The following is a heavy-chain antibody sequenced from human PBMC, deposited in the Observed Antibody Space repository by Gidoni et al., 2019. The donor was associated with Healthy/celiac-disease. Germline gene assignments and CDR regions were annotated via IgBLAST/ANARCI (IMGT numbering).Heavy chain of an antibody. J-gene: IGHJ4*02. CDR3: ARGGENVVVTASSDY. V-gene: IGHV3-23*01. Sequence: EVTLLESGGGLVQPGGSLRLSCAASGFTFRSYAMSWVRHAPGKGLEWVSAISGSGGSTYYADSVTVRFTISRDNSKNTLYLQMNILRAEDTAVYYCARGGENVVVTASSDYWGQGTLVTVSS. D-gene: IGHD2-21*02. CDR2: ISGSGGST. CDR1: GFTFRSYA.